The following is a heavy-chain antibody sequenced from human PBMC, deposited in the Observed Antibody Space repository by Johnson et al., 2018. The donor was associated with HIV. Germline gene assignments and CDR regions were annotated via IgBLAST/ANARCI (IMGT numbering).Heavy chain of an antibody. CDR1: GFTFRTFP. CDR3: ARLPSGYNRDSFNI. D-gene: IGHD5-18*01. V-gene: IGHV3-30*04. CDR2: ISYNEDKK. Sequence: QMLLVESGGGVVQPGKSLRLSCAASGFTFRTFPMHWVRQAPGKGLEWMAFISYNEDKKYYADSVKGRFTISRDNSKNILYLQMNSLRAEDTATYYCARLPSGYNRDSFNIWGQGTVVTVSS. J-gene: IGHJ3*02.